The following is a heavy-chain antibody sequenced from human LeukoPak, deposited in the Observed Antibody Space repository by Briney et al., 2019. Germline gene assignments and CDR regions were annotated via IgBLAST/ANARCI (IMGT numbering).Heavy chain of an antibody. V-gene: IGHV4-34*01. Sequence: ETLSLTCAVYGGSFSGYYWSWIRQPPGKGLEWIGEINHSGSTNYNPSLTSRVTISVDTSKNQFSLKLSSVTAADTAVYYCAIASYGSGSWYFDYWGQGALVTVSS. CDR3: AIASYGSGSWYFDY. J-gene: IGHJ4*02. CDR2: INHSGST. D-gene: IGHD3-10*01. CDR1: GGSFSGYY.